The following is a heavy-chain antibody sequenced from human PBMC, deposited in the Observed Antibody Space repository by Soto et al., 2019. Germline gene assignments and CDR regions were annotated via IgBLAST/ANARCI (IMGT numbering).Heavy chain of an antibody. V-gene: IGHV3-23*01. CDR2: ISGGGGGT. D-gene: IGHD2-2*01. Sequence: GGSLRLSCTTSGFTFDNFAMSWVRQAPGRGLEWVSAISGGGGGTYYADSVKGRFIISRDNSKNTVYLQVNGLKASDTAMYYCARHCTAIAGDDIVVVPAADKYNWFDPWGQGTLVTVS. J-gene: IGHJ5*02. CDR1: GFTFDNFA. CDR3: ARHCTAIAGDDIVVVPAADKYNWFDP.